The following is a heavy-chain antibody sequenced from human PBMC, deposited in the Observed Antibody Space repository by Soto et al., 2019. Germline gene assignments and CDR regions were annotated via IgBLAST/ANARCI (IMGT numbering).Heavy chain of an antibody. Sequence: SETLSLTCTVSGVSISSGDYYWSWIRQPPGKGLEWIGYIYYSGSTYYNPSLKSRVTISVDTSKNQFSLKLSSVTAADTAVYYCARIIVAPPPHFDYWGQGTLVTVSS. CDR1: GVSISSGDYY. D-gene: IGHD5-12*01. CDR3: ARIIVAPPPHFDY. V-gene: IGHV4-30-4*01. CDR2: IYYSGST. J-gene: IGHJ4*02.